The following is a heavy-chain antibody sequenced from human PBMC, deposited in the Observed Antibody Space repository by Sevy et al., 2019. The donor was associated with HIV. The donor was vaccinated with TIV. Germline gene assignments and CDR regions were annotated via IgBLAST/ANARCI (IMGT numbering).Heavy chain of an antibody. CDR3: ARPGVYYSGSGSKLPFDY. D-gene: IGHD3-10*01. CDR1: GGSFSGYY. CDR2: INHSGST. Sequence: SETLSLTCAVYGGSFSGYYWSWIRQPPGKVLEWIGEINHSGSTNYNPSLKSRVTISVDTSKNQFSLKLSSVTAADTGVYYCARPGVYYSGSGSKLPFDYWGQGTLVTVSS. J-gene: IGHJ4*02. V-gene: IGHV4-34*01.